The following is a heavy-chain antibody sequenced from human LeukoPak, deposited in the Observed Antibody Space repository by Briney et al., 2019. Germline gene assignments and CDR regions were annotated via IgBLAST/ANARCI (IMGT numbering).Heavy chain of an antibody. CDR2: MNPNSGNT. CDR1: GYTFTSYD. D-gene: IGHD6-19*01. V-gene: IGHV1-8*01. J-gene: IGHJ5*02. CDR3: ARGRSSHGWFDP. Sequence: GASVKVSCKASGYTFTSYDINWVRQATGQGLEWMGWMNPNSGNTGYAQKFQGRVTMTRNTSISTAYMELSSLRSEDTAVYYCARGRSSHGWFDPWGQGTLVTVSS.